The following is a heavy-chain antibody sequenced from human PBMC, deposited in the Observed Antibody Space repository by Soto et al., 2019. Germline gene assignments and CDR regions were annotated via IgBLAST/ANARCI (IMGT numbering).Heavy chain of an antibody. CDR1: GYTFTGYY. CDR2: INPNSGGT. Sequence: ASVKVSCKASGYTFTGYYMHWVRQAPGQGLEWMGWINPNSGGTNYAQKFQGWVTMTRDTSISTAYMELSRLRSDDTAVYYCARASLLYSSSSRPDYYYYGMDVWGQGTTVTVPS. D-gene: IGHD6-6*01. CDR3: ARASLLYSSSSRPDYYYYGMDV. V-gene: IGHV1-2*04. J-gene: IGHJ6*02.